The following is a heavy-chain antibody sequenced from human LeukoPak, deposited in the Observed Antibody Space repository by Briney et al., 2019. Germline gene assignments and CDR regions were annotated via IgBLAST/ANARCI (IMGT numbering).Heavy chain of an antibody. Sequence: ASVKVSCKASGYTFTSYAFRWVRQAPGQGLEWMGWISAYNGNTNYAQKFQGRVTMTTDTSTSTAYMELRSLRSDDTAVYYCAREGAYCSSTSCHIQNWFDPWGQGTLITVSS. CDR2: ISAYNGNT. D-gene: IGHD2-2*01. CDR3: AREGAYCSSTSCHIQNWFDP. V-gene: IGHV1-18*01. CDR1: GYTFTSYA. J-gene: IGHJ5*02.